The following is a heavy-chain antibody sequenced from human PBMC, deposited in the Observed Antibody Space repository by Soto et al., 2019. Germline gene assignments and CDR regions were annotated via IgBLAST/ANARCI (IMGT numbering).Heavy chain of an antibody. CDR2: IDHSGGST. V-gene: IGHV1-46*01. CDR3: ARDRVDCSGDSCWRSVADT. Sequence: QVQLVQCGAEVKKPGASVKVSCKASGNTFTTYYMHWVRQAPGQGLEWMGIIDHSGGSTTYAQKFQGRVTMTRDTSTSTGYMELISLRSEDTAVYYCARDRVDCSGDSCWRSVADTWGQGTLVTVSS. J-gene: IGHJ5*02. CDR1: GNTFTTYY. D-gene: IGHD2-15*01.